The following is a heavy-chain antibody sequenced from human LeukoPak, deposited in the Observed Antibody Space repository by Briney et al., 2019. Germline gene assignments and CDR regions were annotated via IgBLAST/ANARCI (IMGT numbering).Heavy chain of an antibody. CDR1: GYTFTGYY. D-gene: IGHD3-3*01. V-gene: IGHV1-2*06. Sequence: ASVKVSCKASGYTFTGYYMHWVRQAPGQGLEWVGRINPNSGGTNYAQKFQGRVTMTRDTSISTAYMELSRLRSDDTAVYYCASGSQWDDFWSGYYFDYWGQGTLVTVSS. J-gene: IGHJ4*02. CDR3: ASGSQWDDFWSGYYFDY. CDR2: INPNSGGT.